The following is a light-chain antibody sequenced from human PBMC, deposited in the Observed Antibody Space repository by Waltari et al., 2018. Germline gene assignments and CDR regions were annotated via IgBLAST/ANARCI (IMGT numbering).Light chain of an antibody. J-gene: IGKJ2*01. CDR2: LGS. Sequence: DIVMTHSPLSLPVTPGEPASISCRSSQSLLHSNGYNYLDWYLQKPGQSPQLLISLGSNRASGVPDRFSGSGSGTDFTLKISRVEAEDVGLYYCMQGLQTPYTFGQGTKLEIK. CDR1: QSLLHSNGYNY. V-gene: IGKV2-28*01. CDR3: MQGLQTPYT.